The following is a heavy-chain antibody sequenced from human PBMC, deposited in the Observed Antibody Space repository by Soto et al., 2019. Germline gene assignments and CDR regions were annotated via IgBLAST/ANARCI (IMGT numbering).Heavy chain of an antibody. J-gene: IGHJ4*02. CDR2: ISSSSSTI. V-gene: IGHV3-48*01. CDR1: GFTFSSYS. CDR3: ARRYGSGSYYRAEYYFDY. D-gene: IGHD3-10*01. Sequence: EVQLVASGGGLVQPGGSLRLSCAASGFTFSSYSMNWVRQAPGKGLEWVSYISSSSSTIYYADSVKGRFTISRDNAKNSLYLQMNSLRAEDTAVYYCARRYGSGSYYRAEYYFDYWGQGTLVTVSS.